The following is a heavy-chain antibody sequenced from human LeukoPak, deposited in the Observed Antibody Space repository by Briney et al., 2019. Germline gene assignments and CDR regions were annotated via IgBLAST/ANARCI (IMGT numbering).Heavy chain of an antibody. D-gene: IGHD3-16*01. Sequence: GGSLRLSCAASGFTFSRSAMSWVRQAPGKGLEWVSTITDDGGSTYFADSVKGRFTISRDNSKNTLHLQMNSLRAEDTAVYYCAKLGGHPLHNYYVGVWGKGTTVAVSS. CDR3: AKLGGHPLHNYYVGV. CDR1: GFTFSRSA. V-gene: IGHV3-23*01. CDR2: ITDDGGST. J-gene: IGHJ6*03.